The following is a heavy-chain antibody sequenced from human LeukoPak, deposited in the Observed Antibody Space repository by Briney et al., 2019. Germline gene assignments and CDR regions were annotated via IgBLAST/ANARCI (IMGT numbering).Heavy chain of an antibody. J-gene: IGHJ3*02. CDR1: GGSISSSSYY. CDR2: IYYSGST. V-gene: IGHV4-39*07. D-gene: IGHD3-16*02. Sequence: PSETLSLTCTVSGGSISSSSYYWGWIRQPPGKGLEWIGSIYYSGSTYYNPSLKSRVTISVDTSKNQFSLKLSSVTAADTAVYYCAREWGYDYVWGSYRLDAFDIWGQGTMVTVSS. CDR3: AREWGYDYVWGSYRLDAFDI.